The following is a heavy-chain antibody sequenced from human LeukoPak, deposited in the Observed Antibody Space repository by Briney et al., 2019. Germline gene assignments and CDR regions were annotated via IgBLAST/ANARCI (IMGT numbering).Heavy chain of an antibody. D-gene: IGHD6-13*01. Sequence: GGSLRLSCAASGFTFSGSAMQWVRQASGKGLEWVGRIRSKANSYATAYAASVKGRFTISRDDSKNTAYLQMNSLKTEDTAVYYCTRQTSGSWFDYWGQGTLVTVSS. V-gene: IGHV3-73*01. CDR2: IRSKANSYAT. CDR3: TRQTSGSWFDY. CDR1: GFTFSGSA. J-gene: IGHJ4*02.